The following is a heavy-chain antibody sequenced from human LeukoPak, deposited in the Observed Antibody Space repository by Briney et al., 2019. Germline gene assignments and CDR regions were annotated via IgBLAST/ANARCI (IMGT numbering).Heavy chain of an antibody. J-gene: IGHJ4*02. D-gene: IGHD5-12*01. V-gene: IGHV5-51*01. CDR3: ARRPRGYSGYDPPSHFDY. CDR2: IYPGDSDT. Sequence: GESLKISCKGSGYSFTSYWICWVRQMPGKGLQWMGIIYPGDSDTRYSPSFQGQVTISADKSISTAYLQWSSLKASDTAMYYCARRPRGYSGYDPPSHFDYWGQRTLVTVSS. CDR1: GYSFTSYW.